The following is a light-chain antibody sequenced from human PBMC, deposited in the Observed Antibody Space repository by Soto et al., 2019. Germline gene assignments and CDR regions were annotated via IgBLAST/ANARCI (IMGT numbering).Light chain of an antibody. Sequence: AIQMTQSPSSLSASVGDRVTITCRASQGIRNDLGWYQQKPGKAPNLLIYAASNLESGVPSRFSGSGSGTDFTLTTSSLQPEYFATYYCLQDYNYPRTFGQGTKVEIK. J-gene: IGKJ1*01. CDR2: AAS. CDR3: LQDYNYPRT. CDR1: QGIRND. V-gene: IGKV1-6*01.